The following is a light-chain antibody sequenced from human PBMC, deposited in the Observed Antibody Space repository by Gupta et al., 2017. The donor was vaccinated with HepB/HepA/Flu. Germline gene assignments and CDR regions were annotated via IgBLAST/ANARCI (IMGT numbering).Light chain of an antibody. J-gene: IGLJ1*01. Sequence: QSALTQPASVSGSPGQSLTISCTGTSSDVGGYNYVSWYQQHPGKAPKLMIYDVSNRPSGVSNRFSGSKSGNTASLTISGLQAEDEADYYCSSYTSSSTPPYVFGTGTKVTVL. CDR1: SSDVGGYNY. CDR3: SSYTSSSTPPYV. CDR2: DVS. V-gene: IGLV2-14*03.